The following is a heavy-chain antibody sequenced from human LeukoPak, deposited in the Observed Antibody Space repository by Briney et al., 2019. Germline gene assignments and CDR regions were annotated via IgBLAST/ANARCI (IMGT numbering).Heavy chain of an antibody. D-gene: IGHD3-22*01. CDR1: GFTFSSHA. V-gene: IGHV3-64*01. CDR2: IDSNGGST. J-gene: IGHJ3*02. CDR3: ARGYYDSSGYSAEVFDI. Sequence: PGGSLRLSCAASGFTFSSHAMHWVRQAPGKGLEYVSGIDSNGGSTYHANSVKGRLTISRDNSKNTLHLQMGSLRAEDMAVYYCARGYYDSSGYSAEVFDIWGQGTMVTVSS.